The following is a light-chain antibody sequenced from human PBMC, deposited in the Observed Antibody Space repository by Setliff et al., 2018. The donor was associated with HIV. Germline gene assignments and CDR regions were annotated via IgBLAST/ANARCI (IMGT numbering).Light chain of an antibody. CDR2: QDI. CDR1: KLGDRY. V-gene: IGLV3-1*01. CDR3: QAWDSRTVV. Sequence: SYELTQPPSVSASPGQTASITCSGQKLGDRYASWYQQKPRQSPVLVMYQDIKRPSGIPERFSGSNSGNRATLTISGTQAMDEADYYCQAWDSRTVVFGGGTKSPS. J-gene: IGLJ2*01.